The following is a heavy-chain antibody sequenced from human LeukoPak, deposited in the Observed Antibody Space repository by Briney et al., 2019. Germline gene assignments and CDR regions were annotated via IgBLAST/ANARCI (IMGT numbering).Heavy chain of an antibody. J-gene: IGHJ5*02. CDR3: ARGGLYCSGGSCSVWFDP. CDR1: GGSFSGYY. CDR2: INHSGST. Sequence: SETLSLTCAVYGGSFSGYYWSWIRQPPGKGLEWIGEINHSGSTNYNPSLKSRVTISVDTSKNQFSLKLSSVTAADTAVYYCARGGLYCSGGSCSVWFDPWGQGTLVTVSS. D-gene: IGHD2-15*01. V-gene: IGHV4-34*01.